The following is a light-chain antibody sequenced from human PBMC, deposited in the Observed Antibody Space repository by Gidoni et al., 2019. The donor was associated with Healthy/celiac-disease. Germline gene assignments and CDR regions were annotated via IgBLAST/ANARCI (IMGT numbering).Light chain of an antibody. CDR1: QSVSSSY. Sequence: TQSPGTLSLSPGERATLSCRASQSVSSSYLAWYQQKPGQAPRLLIYGASSRATGIPDRFSGSGSGTDFTLTISRLEPEDFAVYYCQQYGSSPYTFGQXTKLEIK. V-gene: IGKV3-20*01. CDR2: GAS. J-gene: IGKJ2*01. CDR3: QQYGSSPYT.